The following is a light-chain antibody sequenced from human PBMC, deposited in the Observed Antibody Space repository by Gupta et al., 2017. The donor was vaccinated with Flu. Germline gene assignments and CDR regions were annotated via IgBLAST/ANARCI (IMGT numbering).Light chain of an antibody. Sequence: GDRVTITCRASQGIRNYLAWYQQKPGKSPELLIYAASTLQSGVSSRFGGSGSGTHFTLTISSLQPEDVATYYCQKYDDAPLTFGQGTSVEIK. CDR1: QGIRNY. V-gene: IGKV1-27*01. J-gene: IGKJ2*01. CDR2: AAS. CDR3: QKYDDAPLT.